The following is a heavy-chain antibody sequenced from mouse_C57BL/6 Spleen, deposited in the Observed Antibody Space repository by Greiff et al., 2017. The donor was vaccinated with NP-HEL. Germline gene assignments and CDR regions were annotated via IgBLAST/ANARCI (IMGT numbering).Heavy chain of an antibody. D-gene: IGHD2-1*01. J-gene: IGHJ3*01. V-gene: IGHV14-4*01. Sequence: EVQLQQSGAELVRPGASVKLSCTASGFNIKDDYMHWVKQRPEQGLEWIGWIDPENGDTESASKFQGKATITADTSSNTAYLQLSSLTSEDTAVYYCTTRGGNYVFAYWGQGTLVTVAA. CDR2: IDPENGDT. CDR1: GFNIKDDY. CDR3: TTRGGNYVFAY.